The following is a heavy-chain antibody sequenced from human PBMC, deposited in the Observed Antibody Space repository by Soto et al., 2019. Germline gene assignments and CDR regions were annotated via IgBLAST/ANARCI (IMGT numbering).Heavy chain of an antibody. J-gene: IGHJ4*02. D-gene: IGHD3-22*01. V-gene: IGHV1-69*13. CDR1: GGTFSSYA. CDR3: ARDRRHSYYDSSGLDY. CDR2: IIPIFGTA. Sequence: SVKVSCKASGGTFSSYAISWVRQAPGQGLEWMGGIIPIFGTANYAQKFQGRVTITADESTSTAYMELSSLRSEDTAVYYCARDRRHSYYDSSGLDYWGQGTLVTVSS.